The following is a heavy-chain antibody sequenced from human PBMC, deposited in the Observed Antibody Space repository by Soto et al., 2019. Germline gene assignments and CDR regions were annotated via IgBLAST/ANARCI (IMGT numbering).Heavy chain of an antibody. V-gene: IGHV3-9*01. CDR2: ISWNSGSI. CDR3: AKAPQEISDYGDYVAYFQH. D-gene: IGHD4-17*01. Sequence: EVQLVESGGGLVQPGRSLRLSCAASGFTFDDYAMHWVRQAPGKGLEWVSGISWNSGSIGYADSVKGRFTISRDNAKNSLYLQMNSLRAEDTALYYCAKAPQEISDYGDYVAYFQHWGQGTLVTVSS. CDR1: GFTFDDYA. J-gene: IGHJ1*01.